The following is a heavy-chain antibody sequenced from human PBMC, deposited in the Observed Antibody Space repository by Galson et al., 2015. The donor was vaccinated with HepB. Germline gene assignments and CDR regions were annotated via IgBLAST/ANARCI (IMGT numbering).Heavy chain of an antibody. CDR1: GFTFSSYA. J-gene: IGHJ4*02. CDR3: ASEGLIGGAAMFDY. Sequence: SLRLSCAASGFTFSSYALNWVRQAPGKGLEYVSSITASGHYAYYADSVRGRFTISRDNAKNSLYLQMNSLRADDTAVYYCASEGLIGGAAMFDYWGQGVLVTVSS. V-gene: IGHV3-21*06. D-gene: IGHD3-16*01. CDR2: ITASGHYA.